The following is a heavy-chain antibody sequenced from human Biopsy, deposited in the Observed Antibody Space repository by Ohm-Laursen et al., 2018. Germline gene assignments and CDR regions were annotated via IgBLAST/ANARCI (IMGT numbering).Heavy chain of an antibody. Sequence: ASVKVSCKSSGFTFNRSAMQWVRQARGQRLEWIGWIVVGGGNTNYAQKFQERVTITRDMSTSTAYMELSSLRSEDTAVYYCASRPNCGGDCSSGFDYWGQGTLVTVSS. CDR2: IVVGGGNT. J-gene: IGHJ4*02. D-gene: IGHD2-21*02. V-gene: IGHV1-58*02. CDR1: GFTFNRSA. CDR3: ASRPNCGGDCSSGFDY.